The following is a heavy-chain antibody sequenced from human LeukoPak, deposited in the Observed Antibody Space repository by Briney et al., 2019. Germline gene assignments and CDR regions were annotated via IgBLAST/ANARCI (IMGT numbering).Heavy chain of an antibody. J-gene: IGHJ4*02. CDR3: ARDWYCSGGSCIDLFDY. CDR2: INPSGGST. D-gene: IGHD2-15*01. V-gene: IGHV1-46*01. Sequence: ASVKVSCKASGYSFTSYYMHWVRQAPGQGLEWMGIINPSGGSTSYAQKFQGRVTMTRDTSTSTVYMELSSLRSEDTAVYYCARDWYCSGGSCIDLFDYWGQGILVTVSS. CDR1: GYSFTSYY.